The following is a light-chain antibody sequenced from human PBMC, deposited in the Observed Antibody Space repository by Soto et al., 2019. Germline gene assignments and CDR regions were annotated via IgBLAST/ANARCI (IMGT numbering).Light chain of an antibody. CDR1: QSVSSN. CDR2: GAS. CDR3: QQYNNWPFT. V-gene: IGKV3D-15*01. J-gene: IGKJ5*01. Sequence: EIVMTQSPATLSVSPGARAPPSCRASQSVSSNLAWYQQKPGQAPRLLIYGASTRATGIPARFSGSGSGTEFTLTISSLQSEDFAVYYCQQYNNWPFTFGQGTRLEIK.